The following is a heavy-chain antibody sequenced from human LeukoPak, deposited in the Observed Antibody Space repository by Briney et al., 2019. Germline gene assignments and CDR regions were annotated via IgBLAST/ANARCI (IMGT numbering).Heavy chain of an antibody. V-gene: IGHV4-4*07. D-gene: IGHD3-3*01. CDR3: ARERGGLEWLARVDP. Sequence: PSETLSLTCTVSGGSLSLYYWTWIRQSAGKGLERIGRIYSSGSFNYSPSLKSRVSMSVDTSKNQFSLKLSSVTAADTAVYYCARERGGLEWLARVDPWGQGTLVTVSS. J-gene: IGHJ5*02. CDR1: GGSLSLYY. CDR2: IYSSGSF.